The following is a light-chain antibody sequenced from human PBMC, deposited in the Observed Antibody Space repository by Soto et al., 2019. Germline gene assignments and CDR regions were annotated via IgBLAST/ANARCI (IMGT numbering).Light chain of an antibody. V-gene: IGLV2-11*01. CDR1: SSDVGGYNY. Sequence: QSALTQPRSVSGSPGQSVTISCTGTSSDVGGYNYVSWYQQHPGKVPKLMIYDVSKRPSGVPDRFSGSKSGNTASPTISGLQADDEAAYYCCCSECRCTPRVFGTGTKLTVL. CDR3: CCSECRCTPRV. J-gene: IGLJ1*01. CDR2: DVS.